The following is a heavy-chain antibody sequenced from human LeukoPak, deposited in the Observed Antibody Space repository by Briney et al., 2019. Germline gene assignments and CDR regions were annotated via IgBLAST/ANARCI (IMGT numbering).Heavy chain of an antibody. J-gene: IGHJ6*03. D-gene: IGHD3-22*01. CDR1: GGTFSSYA. V-gene: IGHV1-69*05. Sequence: SVKVSCKASGGTFSSYAISWVRQAPGQGLEWMGRIIPIFGTANYAQKFQGRVTITTDESTSTAYMELSSLRSEDTAVYYCARSDYGSSGYRYYYYYYMDVWGKGTTVTVSS. CDR2: IIPIFGTA. CDR3: ARSDYGSSGYRYYYYYYMDV.